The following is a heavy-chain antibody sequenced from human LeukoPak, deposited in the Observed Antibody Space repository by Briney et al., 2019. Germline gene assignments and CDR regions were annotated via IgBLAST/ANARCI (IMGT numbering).Heavy chain of an antibody. CDR3: ARGLLWFGELAGRFDY. J-gene: IGHJ4*02. V-gene: IGHV4-31*03. Sequence: PSETLSLTCTVSGGSISSGGYYWSWIRHHPGKGLEWIGYIYYSGSTYYNPSLKSRVTISVDTSKNQFSLKLSSVTAADTAVYYCARGLLWFGELAGRFDYWGQGTLVTVSS. D-gene: IGHD3-10*01. CDR2: IYYSGST. CDR1: GGSISSGGYY.